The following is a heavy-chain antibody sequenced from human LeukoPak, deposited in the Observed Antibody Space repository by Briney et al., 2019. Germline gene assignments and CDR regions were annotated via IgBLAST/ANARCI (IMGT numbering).Heavy chain of an antibody. CDR1: GYTFNNYF. D-gene: IGHD3-10*02. CDR2: ISPHSHTT. V-gene: IGHV1-18*01. Sequence: ASVKVSCKASGYTFNNYFSSWVRQVPGQGLEWVGWISPHSHTTHYAEKVQGRVTMTTDTSTTTVYMELRILRPDDTAVYFCARGHTMYYWGQGTPVTVSS. J-gene: IGHJ4*02. CDR3: ARGHTMYY.